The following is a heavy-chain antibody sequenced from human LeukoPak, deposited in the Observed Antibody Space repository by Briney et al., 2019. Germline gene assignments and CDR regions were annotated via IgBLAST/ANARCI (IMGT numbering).Heavy chain of an antibody. Sequence: GGSLRLSCAASGFTFTTYWMHWVRQAPGKGLVWVSHINSDGSITSYADSVKGRFTISRDNSKNTLYLQMNSLRAEDTAVYYCAKSARYYFDYWGQGTLVTVSS. V-gene: IGHV3-74*01. J-gene: IGHJ4*02. CDR3: AKSARYYFDY. CDR2: INSDGSIT. CDR1: GFTFTTYW.